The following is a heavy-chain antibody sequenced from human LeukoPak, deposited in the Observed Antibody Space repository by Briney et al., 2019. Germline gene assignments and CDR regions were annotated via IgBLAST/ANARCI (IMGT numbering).Heavy chain of an antibody. V-gene: IGHV3-23*01. CDR1: GFTFGSYA. CDR3: AKDQLYATGAYNLIFDN. D-gene: IGHD2-8*01. J-gene: IGHJ4*02. Sequence: PGGSLRLSCAASGFTFGSYAMSWVRQAPGKGLEWVSVITGGAYSTDYAESVKGRFIISRDNSKNMLYLQMDSLSAEDTAVYYCAKDQLYATGAYNLIFDNWGQGTLVTVSS. CDR2: ITGGAYST.